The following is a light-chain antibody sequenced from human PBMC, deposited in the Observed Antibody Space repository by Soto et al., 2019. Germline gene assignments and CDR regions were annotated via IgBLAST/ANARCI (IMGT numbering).Light chain of an antibody. CDR1: QTISSW. CDR3: QHYNSYSEA. V-gene: IGKV1-5*03. Sequence: DIQMTQSPSTLSGSVGDRVTITCRPSQTISSWLAWYQQKPGKAPKLLIYKASTLKSGVPSRFSGSGSGTELTLTISSLQPDDFATYYCQHYNSYSEAFGQGTKVDIK. J-gene: IGKJ1*01. CDR2: KAS.